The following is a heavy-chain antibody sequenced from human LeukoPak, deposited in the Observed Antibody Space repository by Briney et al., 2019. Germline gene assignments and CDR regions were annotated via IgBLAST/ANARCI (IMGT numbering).Heavy chain of an antibody. Sequence: GGSLRLSCVASGFTFSSYAMSWVRQAPGKGLEWVSAISGSGGRTYYADSVKGRFTISRDNSKNTVYSQMNSLRAEDTAVYYCAKDTVYYYDSSGYYGYWGQGTLVTVSS. CDR3: AKDTVYYYDSSGYYGY. D-gene: IGHD3-22*01. J-gene: IGHJ4*02. CDR1: GFTFSSYA. CDR2: ISGSGGRT. V-gene: IGHV3-23*01.